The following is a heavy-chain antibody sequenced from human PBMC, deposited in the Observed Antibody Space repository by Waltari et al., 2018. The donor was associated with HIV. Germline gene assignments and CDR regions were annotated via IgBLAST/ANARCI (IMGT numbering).Heavy chain of an antibody. D-gene: IGHD6-25*01. CDR2: IIPVFGTT. CDR1: GGYCVNNA. Sequence: QVQLVQSGAEVKKPGSSVKVSCKASGGYCVNNAISWVRQDPGHGLEWMGGIIPVFGTTYYSQKFQGRVTITADVSLTTAYMDLSSLGSDDTAFYFCARGAASNTFNSYFDSWGQGVLVTVSS. V-gene: IGHV1-69*13. CDR3: ARGAASNTFNSYFDS. J-gene: IGHJ4*02.